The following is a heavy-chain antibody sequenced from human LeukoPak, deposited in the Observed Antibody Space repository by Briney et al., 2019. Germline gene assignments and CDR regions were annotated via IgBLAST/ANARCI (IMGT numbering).Heavy chain of an antibody. J-gene: IGHJ1*01. CDR1: GGSISSYY. D-gene: IGHD3-10*01. Sequence: SETLSLTCTVSGGSISSYYWSWIRQPAGKGLEWIGRIYTSGSTNYNPSLKSRVTMSVDTSKNQFSLKLSSVTAADTAVYYCARVDSSGPHAEYFQHWGQGTLVTVSS. CDR3: ARVDSSGPHAEYFQH. CDR2: IYTSGST. V-gene: IGHV4-4*07.